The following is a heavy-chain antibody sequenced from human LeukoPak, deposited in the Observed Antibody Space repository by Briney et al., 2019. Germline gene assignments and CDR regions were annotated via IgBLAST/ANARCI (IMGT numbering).Heavy chain of an antibody. CDR1: GFTFSSYA. CDR2: ISYDGSNK. V-gene: IGHV3-30-3*01. J-gene: IGHJ4*02. Sequence: GGSLRLSCAASGFTFSSYAMHWVRQAPGKGLEWVAVISYDGSNKYYADSVKGRFTISRDNSKNTLYLQMNSLRAEDTAVYYCARDPRRIAAVATRFDYWGQGTLVTVSS. CDR3: ARDPRRIAAVATRFDY. D-gene: IGHD6-13*01.